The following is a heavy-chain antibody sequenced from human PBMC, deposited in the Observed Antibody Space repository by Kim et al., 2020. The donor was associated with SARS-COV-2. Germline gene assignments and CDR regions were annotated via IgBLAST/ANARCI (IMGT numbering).Heavy chain of an antibody. CDR3: AKPITFGGVIVRRYYYG. Sequence: GGSLRLSCAASGFTFSSYGMHWVRQAPGKGLEWVAVISYDGSNKYYADSVKGRFTISRDNSKNTLYLQMNSLRAEDTAVYYCAKPITFGGVIVRRYYYG. CDR2: ISYDGSNK. V-gene: IGHV3-30*18. D-gene: IGHD3-16*02. J-gene: IGHJ6*01. CDR1: GFTFSSYG.